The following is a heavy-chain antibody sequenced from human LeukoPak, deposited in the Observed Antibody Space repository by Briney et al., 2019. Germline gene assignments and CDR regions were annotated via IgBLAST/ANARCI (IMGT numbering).Heavy chain of an antibody. CDR3: ARAHTPYCSSTSCYAFDI. Sequence: GGSLRLSCAASGFTFDDYGMSWVRQAPGKGLEWVSGINWNGGSTGYADSVKGRFTISRDNAKNSLYLQMNSLRAEDTAVYYCARAHTPYCSSTSCYAFDIWGQGTMVTVSS. V-gene: IGHV3-20*04. D-gene: IGHD2-2*01. CDR1: GFTFDDYG. CDR2: INWNGGST. J-gene: IGHJ3*02.